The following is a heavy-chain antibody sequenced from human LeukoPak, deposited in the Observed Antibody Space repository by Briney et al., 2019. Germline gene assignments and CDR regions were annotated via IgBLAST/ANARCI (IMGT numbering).Heavy chain of an antibody. CDR1: GFTFSSYS. V-gene: IGHV3-21*01. Sequence: GGSLRLSCAASGFTFSSYSMKWVRQAPGKGLEWVSSISSSSSYIYYADSVKGRFTISRDNAKNSLYLQMNSLRAEDTAVYYCAIVGEYPDALDIWGQGTMVTVSS. D-gene: IGHD3-16*01. J-gene: IGHJ3*02. CDR3: AIVGEYPDALDI. CDR2: ISSSSSYI.